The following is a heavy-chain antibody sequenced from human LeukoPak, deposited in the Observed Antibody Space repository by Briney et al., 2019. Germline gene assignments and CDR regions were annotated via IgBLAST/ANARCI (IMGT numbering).Heavy chain of an antibody. D-gene: IGHD5-24*01. CDR3: ARDWVDGYNAFDI. J-gene: IGHJ3*02. CDR2: ISYDGSNK. Sequence: GGSLRLSCAASGFTFSSYGMHWVRQAPGKGLEWVAVISYDGSNKYYADSVKGRFTISRDNSKNTLYLQMNSLRAEDTAVYYCARDWVDGYNAFDIWGQGTMVTVSS. CDR1: GFTFSSYG. V-gene: IGHV3-30*03.